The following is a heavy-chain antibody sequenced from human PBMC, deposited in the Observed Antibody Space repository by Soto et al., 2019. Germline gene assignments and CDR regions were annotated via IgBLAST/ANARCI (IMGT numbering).Heavy chain of an antibody. V-gene: IGHV1-46*01. Sequence: ASVKVSCKASGYTFTSYYMHWVRQALGQGLEWMGIINPSGGSTSYAQKFQGRVTITADASTSTAYMELSSLRSEDTAVYYCARVSVNTPLRPMAAWGPGTTLPVSS. CDR2: INPSGGST. D-gene: IGHD5-18*01. J-gene: IGHJ6*02. CDR3: ARVSVNTPLRPMAA. CDR1: GYTFTSYY.